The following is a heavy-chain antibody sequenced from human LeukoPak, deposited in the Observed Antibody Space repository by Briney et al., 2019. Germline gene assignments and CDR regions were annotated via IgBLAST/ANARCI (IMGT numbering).Heavy chain of an antibody. CDR2: IKTDGSVT. V-gene: IGHV3-74*01. J-gene: IGHJ4*02. CDR1: GFTFSDYW. Sequence: LGGSLRLSCAASGFTFSDYWMHWVRQAPGKGLVWVSHIKTDGSVTDYADPVKGRFTISRDNARNTVYLQMHSLRAEDTAVYYCARDANRSFNYWGQGILVTVSS. CDR3: ARDANRSFNY.